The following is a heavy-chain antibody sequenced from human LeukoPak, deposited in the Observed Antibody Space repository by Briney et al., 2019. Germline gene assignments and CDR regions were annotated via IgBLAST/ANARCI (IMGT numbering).Heavy chain of an antibody. CDR2: ICWNSGSI. Sequence: GRSLRLSCAASGFTFDDYAMHWVRQAPGKGLEWVSGICWNSGSIGYADSVKGRFTISRDNAKNALYLQMNSLRAEDTVLYYCAKDHRVGATTGLAFDIRGQGTMVTVSS. D-gene: IGHD1-26*01. CDR3: AKDHRVGATTGLAFDI. CDR1: GFTFDDYA. J-gene: IGHJ3*02. V-gene: IGHV3-9*01.